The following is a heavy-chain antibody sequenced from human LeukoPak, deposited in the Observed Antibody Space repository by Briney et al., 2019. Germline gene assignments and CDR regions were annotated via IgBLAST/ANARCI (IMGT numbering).Heavy chain of an antibody. V-gene: IGHV1-18*01. CDR3: ATCSSDCYSDAFDI. CDR1: GYTFTNYG. Sequence: GASVKVSCKASGYTFTNYGISWVRQAPGQGLEWMGWISAYNGNTNYAQKLQGRVTMTEDTSTDTAYMELSGLRSEDTAVYYCATCSSDCYSDAFDIWGQGTMVTVSS. CDR2: ISAYNGNT. D-gene: IGHD2-15*01. J-gene: IGHJ3*02.